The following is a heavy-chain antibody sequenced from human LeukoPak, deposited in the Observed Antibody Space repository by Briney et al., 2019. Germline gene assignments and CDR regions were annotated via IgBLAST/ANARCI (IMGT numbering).Heavy chain of an antibody. CDR1: GFPFSNYA. Sequence: PGGSLRLSCAASGFPFSNYAINWVRQAPGKGLEWVSAISRTGGSAYYVDSVKGRFTLSRDNSKNTLYLQMNSLRAEDTAVYYCAAYRDYWGQGTLVTVSS. V-gene: IGHV3-23*01. J-gene: IGHJ4*02. CDR3: AAYRDY. CDR2: ISRTGGSA. D-gene: IGHD1-26*01.